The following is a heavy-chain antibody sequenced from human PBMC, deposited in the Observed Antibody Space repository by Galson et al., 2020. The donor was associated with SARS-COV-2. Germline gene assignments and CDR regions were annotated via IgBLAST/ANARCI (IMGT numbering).Heavy chain of an antibody. CDR1: GFTVKSKY. V-gene: IGHV3-53*01. J-gene: IGHJ6*02. CDR3: VRDFPGHCVGTTCFSPDYFHYYGIDL. D-gene: IGHD2-2*01. CDR2: LLSDGRT. Sequence: GGSLRLSCAASGFTVKSKYMGWVRQAPGEGLEWVSILLSDGRTYYVDSVKGRFTISSDNFKDTLYLQMDTLRADDTGVYYCVRDFPGHCVGTTCFSPDYFHYYGIDLWGQGTAVTVSS.